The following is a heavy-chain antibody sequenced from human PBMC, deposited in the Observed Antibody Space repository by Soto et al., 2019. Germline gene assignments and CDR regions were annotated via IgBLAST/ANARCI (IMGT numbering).Heavy chain of an antibody. CDR3: AREVGYCSGGSCYSRQGYYYYMDV. Sequence: SETLSLTCAVYGGSFSGYYWSWIRQPPGKGLEWIGEINHSGSTNYNPSLKSRVTISVDTSKNQFSLKLSSVTAADTAVYYCAREVGYCSGGSCYSRQGYYYYMDVWGKGTTVTVSS. CDR1: GGSFSGYY. CDR2: INHSGST. D-gene: IGHD2-15*01. V-gene: IGHV4-34*01. J-gene: IGHJ6*03.